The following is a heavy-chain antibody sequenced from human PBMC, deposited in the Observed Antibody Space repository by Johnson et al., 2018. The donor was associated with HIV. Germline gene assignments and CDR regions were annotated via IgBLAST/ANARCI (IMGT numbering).Heavy chain of an antibody. CDR1: GFTFSNAW. D-gene: IGHD3-22*01. CDR2: IKSKTDGGTT. CDR3: TTIHYDSSSPGAFDF. J-gene: IGHJ3*01. Sequence: VQLVESGGGLVKPGGSLRLSCAASGFTFSNAWMIWVLQAPGKGLEWVGRIKSKTDGGTTDYAAPVKGRFTISRDDSKNTLYLQMNSLQTEDTGVYYCTTIHYDSSSPGAFDFWGQGTMVTVSS. V-gene: IGHV3-15*01.